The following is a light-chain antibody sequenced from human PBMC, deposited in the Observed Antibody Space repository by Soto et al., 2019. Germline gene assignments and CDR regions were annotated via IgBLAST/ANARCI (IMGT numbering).Light chain of an antibody. V-gene: IGKV3-15*01. CDR3: QQYNNLPGT. Sequence: EIVMTQPPATLSVSPGERATLSCRASQSVSSNLAWYQQKPGQAPRLLIYGASTRATGIPARFSGSGSGTEFTLTISSLQSEDFAVYYCQQYNNLPGTFGQGTKVEIK. J-gene: IGKJ1*01. CDR2: GAS. CDR1: QSVSSN.